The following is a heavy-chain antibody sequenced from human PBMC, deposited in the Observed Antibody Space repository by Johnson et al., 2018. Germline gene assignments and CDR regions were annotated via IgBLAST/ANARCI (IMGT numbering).Heavy chain of an antibody. Sequence: VQLVESGGGLVKPGGSLRLSCAASGFTFSSYSMNWVRQAPGKGLEWVSSISRSSSYIYYADSVKGRFTISSDNAKNSLYLQMNSLRAEETAVYYCARDSGVWGSYRYRLIDAFDIWGQGTMVTVSS. D-gene: IGHD3-16*02. CDR1: GFTFSSYS. J-gene: IGHJ3*02. CDR2: ISRSSSYI. V-gene: IGHV3-21*01. CDR3: ARDSGVWGSYRYRLIDAFDI.